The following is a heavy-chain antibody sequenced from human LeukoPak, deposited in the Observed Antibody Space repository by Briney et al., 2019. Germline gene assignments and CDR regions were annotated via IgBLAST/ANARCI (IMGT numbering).Heavy chain of an antibody. CDR2: IYPGDSDT. CDR1: GYSFTSYW. CDR3: AARDSSGYYQYNPIFDY. D-gene: IGHD3-22*01. Sequence: GESLKISCKGSGYSFTSYWIGWVRQMPGKGLEWMGIIYPGDSDTRYSPSFQGHVTISADKSISTAYLQRSSLKASDTAMYYCAARDSSGYYQYNPIFDYWGQGTLVTVSS. V-gene: IGHV5-51*01. J-gene: IGHJ4*02.